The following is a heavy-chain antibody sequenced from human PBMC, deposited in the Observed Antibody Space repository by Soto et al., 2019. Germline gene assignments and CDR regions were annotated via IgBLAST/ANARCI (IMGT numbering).Heavy chain of an antibody. CDR2: MNPNSGNT. V-gene: IGHV1-8*01. Sequence: ASVKVSCKASGYTFTSYDINWVRQATGQGLEWMGWMNPNSGNTGYAQKFQGRVTMTRNTSISTAYMELSSLRSEDTAVYYCARGLGYCISTSCHTDGMDVWGQGTTVTVSS. CDR3: ARGLGYCISTSCHTDGMDV. J-gene: IGHJ6*02. D-gene: IGHD2-2*02. CDR1: GYTFTSYD.